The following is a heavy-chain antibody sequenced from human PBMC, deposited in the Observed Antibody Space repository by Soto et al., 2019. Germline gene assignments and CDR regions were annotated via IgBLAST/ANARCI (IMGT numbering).Heavy chain of an antibody. CDR3: ARDRIAVAGDYYYGMDV. Sequence: PSETLSLTCTVSGGSISSYYWSWIRQPPGKGLEWIGYIYYSGSTNYNPSLKSRVTISVDTSKNQFSLKLSSVTAADTAVYYCARDRIAVAGDYYYGMDVWGQGTTVTVS. V-gene: IGHV4-59*01. J-gene: IGHJ6*02. CDR1: GGSISSYY. CDR2: IYYSGST. D-gene: IGHD6-19*01.